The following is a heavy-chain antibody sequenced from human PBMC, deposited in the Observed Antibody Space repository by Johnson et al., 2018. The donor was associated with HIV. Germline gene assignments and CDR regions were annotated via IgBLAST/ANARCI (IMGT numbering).Heavy chain of an antibody. J-gene: IGHJ3*02. CDR2: IITSGGTL. D-gene: IGHD1-14*01. CDR3: ARDRWEEPAALDM. Sequence: QVQLVESGGGLVQAGGSLRLSCAASGFIFNDYYMSWIRQAPGKGLELLSYIITSGGTLYYADSVKDRFTIFRDNAKSSLYLQMNSLRVEDTAVYYCARDRWEEPAALDMWGQGTVVTVSS. CDR1: GFIFNDYY. V-gene: IGHV3-11*04.